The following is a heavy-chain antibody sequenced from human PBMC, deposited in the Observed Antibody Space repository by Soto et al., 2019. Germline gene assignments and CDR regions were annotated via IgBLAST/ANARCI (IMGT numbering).Heavy chain of an antibody. CDR1: GYTFTSYA. J-gene: IGHJ6*02. D-gene: IGHD6-19*01. V-gene: IGHV1-3*01. CDR2: INAGNGNT. CDR3: ARGLGYSSGWYRYYGMDV. Sequence: ASVKVSFKASGYTFTSYAMHWVRQAPGQRLEWMGWINAGNGNTKYSQKFQGRVTITRDTSASTAYMELSSLRSEDTAVYYCARGLGYSSGWYRYYGMDVWGQGTTVTVSS.